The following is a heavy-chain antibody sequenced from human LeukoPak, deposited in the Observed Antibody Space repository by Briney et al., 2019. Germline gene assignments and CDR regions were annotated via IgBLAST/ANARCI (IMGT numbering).Heavy chain of an antibody. J-gene: IGHJ4*02. D-gene: IGHD2-15*01. Sequence: KTSETLSLTCAVYGGSFSGYYWSWIRQPPGKGLEWIGEINHSGSTNYNPSLKSRVTISVDTSKNQFSLRLSSVTAEDTAVYYCAKDTWIVVAATSVLDYWGQGTLVTVSS. V-gene: IGHV4-34*01. CDR1: GGSFSGYY. CDR2: INHSGST. CDR3: AKDTWIVVAATSVLDY.